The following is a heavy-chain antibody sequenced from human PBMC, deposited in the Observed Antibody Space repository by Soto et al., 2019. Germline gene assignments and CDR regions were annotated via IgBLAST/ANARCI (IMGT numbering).Heavy chain of an antibody. CDR3: ARDGNDYIWGTPVGNYFDY. CDR2: IWYDGSNK. CDR1: GFTFSSYG. V-gene: IGHV3-33*01. Sequence: GGSLRLSCAASGFTFSSYGMHWVRQAPGKGLEWVAVIWYDGSNKYYADSVKGRFTISRDNSKNTLYLQMNSLRAEDTAVYYCARDGNDYIWGTPVGNYFDYWGQGTLVTVSS. D-gene: IGHD3-16*01. J-gene: IGHJ4*02.